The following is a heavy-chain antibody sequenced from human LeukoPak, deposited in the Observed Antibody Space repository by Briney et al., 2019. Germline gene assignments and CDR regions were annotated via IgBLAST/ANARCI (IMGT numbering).Heavy chain of an antibody. CDR3: AKPAYSQLVVSDYFDY. CDR2: IRYDGSNK. V-gene: IGHV3-30*02. D-gene: IGHD6-13*01. CDR1: GFTFSSYG. Sequence: PGGSLRLSCAASGFTFSSYGMHWVRQAPGKGLEWVAFIRYDGSNKYYADSVKGRFTISRDNSKNTLYLQMNSLRAEDTAVYYCAKPAYSQLVVSDYFDYWGQGTLVTVSS. J-gene: IGHJ4*02.